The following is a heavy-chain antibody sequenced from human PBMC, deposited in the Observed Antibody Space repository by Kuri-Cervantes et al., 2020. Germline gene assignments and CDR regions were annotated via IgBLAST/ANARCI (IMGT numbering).Heavy chain of an antibody. Sequence: GGSLRLSCAASGFTFSSYSINWVRQAPGKGLEWVSYITRSSRIIYYADSVKGRFTISRDNAKNSLYLQMNSLRDEDTAVYYCARAHTSSRYYDFWSGYYYGMDVWGQGTTVTVSS. J-gene: IGHJ6*02. CDR2: ITRSSRII. CDR3: ARAHTSSRYYDFWSGYYYGMDV. V-gene: IGHV3-48*02. D-gene: IGHD3-3*01. CDR1: GFTFSSYS.